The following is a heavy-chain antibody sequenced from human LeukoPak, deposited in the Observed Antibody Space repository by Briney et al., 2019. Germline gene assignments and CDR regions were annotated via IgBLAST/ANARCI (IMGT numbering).Heavy chain of an antibody. V-gene: IGHV1-2*02. CDR3: ARDTLGYEGPFDI. J-gene: IGHJ3*02. D-gene: IGHD3-16*01. CDR1: GYTFTGYY. CDR2: INPNSGGT. Sequence: ASVKVSCKASGYTFTGYYMHWVRQAPGQGLEWMGWINPNSGGTNYAQKFQGRVTMTRDTSISTAYMELSRLRSDDTAVYYCARDTLGYEGPFDIWGQGTMVTVSS.